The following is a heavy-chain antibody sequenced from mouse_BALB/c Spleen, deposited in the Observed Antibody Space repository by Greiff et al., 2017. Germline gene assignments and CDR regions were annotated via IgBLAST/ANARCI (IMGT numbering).Heavy chain of an antibody. V-gene: IGHV5-17*02. J-gene: IGHJ2*01. CDR3: ARRGYGDYSYFDY. D-gene: IGHD2-13*01. Sequence: EVQLVESGGGLVQPGGSRKLSCAASGFTFSGFGMHWVRQAPEKGLEWVAYISSGSSTIYYADTVKGRFTITRDNPKNTLYLQMNSLRSEDTAMYYCARRGYGDYSYFDYWGQGTTLTVSS. CDR2: ISSGSSTI. CDR1: GFTFSGFG.